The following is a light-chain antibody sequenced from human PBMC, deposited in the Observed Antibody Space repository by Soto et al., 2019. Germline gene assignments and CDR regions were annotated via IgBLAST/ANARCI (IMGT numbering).Light chain of an antibody. CDR2: EVG. V-gene: IGLV2-14*01. CDR3: SSYAASNRLL. CDR1: SSDVGGYKY. Sequence: QSALTQPASVSGSPGQSITISCTGTSSDVGGYKYVSWYQQHPGKAPKLMIYEVGNRPSGVSQRFSGSKSGNTASLTIFGLQAEDEADYYCSSYAASNRLLFGGGTKLTVL. J-gene: IGLJ2*01.